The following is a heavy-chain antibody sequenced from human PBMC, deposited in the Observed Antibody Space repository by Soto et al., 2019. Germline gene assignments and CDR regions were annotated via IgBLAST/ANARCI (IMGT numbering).Heavy chain of an antibody. CDR3: ARDSPAKYSSSLDY. D-gene: IGHD6-13*01. Sequence: PGGSLRLSCAASGFTFSSYAMHWVRQAPGKGLEWVAVISYDGSNKYYADSVKGRFTISRDNSKNTLYLQMNSLRAEDTAVYYCARDSPAKYSSSLDYWGQGTLVTVSS. V-gene: IGHV3-30-3*01. CDR1: GFTFSSYA. CDR2: ISYDGSNK. J-gene: IGHJ4*02.